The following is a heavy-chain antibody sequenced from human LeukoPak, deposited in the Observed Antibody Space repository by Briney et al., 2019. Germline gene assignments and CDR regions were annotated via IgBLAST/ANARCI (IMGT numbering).Heavy chain of an antibody. CDR3: ARRSIAAAGTGRGFDY. V-gene: IGHV4-34*01. Sequence: GSLRLSCAASGFTFSRYDMSWVRQPPGKGLEWIGEINHSGSTNYNPSLKSRVTISVDTSKNQFSLKLSSVTAADTAVYYCARRSIAAAGTGRGFDYWGQGTLVTVSS. D-gene: IGHD6-13*01. J-gene: IGHJ4*02. CDR2: INHSGST. CDR1: GFTFSRYD.